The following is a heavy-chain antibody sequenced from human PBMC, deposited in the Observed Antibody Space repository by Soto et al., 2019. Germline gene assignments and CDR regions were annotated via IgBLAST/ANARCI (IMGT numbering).Heavy chain of an antibody. CDR3: ARPDYGSGSYPDY. V-gene: IGHV3-30-3*01. J-gene: IGHJ4*02. D-gene: IGHD3-10*01. CDR1: GFTFSSYA. Sequence: QVQLVESGGGVVQPGRSLRLSCAASGFTFSSYAMHWVRQAPGKGLEWVAVISYDGGNKYYADSVKGRFTISRDNSKNTLYLQINSLRAEDTAVYYCARPDYGSGSYPDYLGQGTLVTVSS. CDR2: ISYDGGNK.